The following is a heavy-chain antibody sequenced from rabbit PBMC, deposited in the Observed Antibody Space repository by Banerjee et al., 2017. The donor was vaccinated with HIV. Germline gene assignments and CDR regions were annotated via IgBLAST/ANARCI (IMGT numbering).Heavy chain of an antibody. CDR2: ISTGSGST. Sequence: QEQLVESGGDLVKPGASLTLTCTASGFDFSNYYHMCWVRQAPGEGLEWIACISTGSGSTYYASWAKGRFTISKTSSTTVTLQLNSLTAADTATYFCARDAGSYPYIDVYFNLWGPGTLVTVS. J-gene: IGHJ4*01. CDR1: GFDFSNYYH. CDR3: ARDAGSYPYIDVYFNL. D-gene: IGHD4-2*01. V-gene: IGHV1S45*01.